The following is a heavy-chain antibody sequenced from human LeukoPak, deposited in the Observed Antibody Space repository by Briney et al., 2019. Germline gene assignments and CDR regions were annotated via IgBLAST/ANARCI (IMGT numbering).Heavy chain of an antibody. Sequence: GGSLRLSCAASGFSFSSYGMHWVRQAPGKGLEWVAFIRYDGSNKYYGDSVKGRFTISRDNSKSTLYLQMNSLRTEDTAVYYCAKEGYSYGRSNPYAFDIWGQGTMVTVSS. CDR2: IRYDGSNK. D-gene: IGHD5-18*01. V-gene: IGHV3-30*02. CDR1: GFSFSSYG. CDR3: AKEGYSYGRSNPYAFDI. J-gene: IGHJ3*02.